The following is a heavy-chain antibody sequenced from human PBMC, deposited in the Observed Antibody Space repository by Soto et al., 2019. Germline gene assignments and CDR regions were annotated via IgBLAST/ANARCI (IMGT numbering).Heavy chain of an antibody. CDR2: IGTAGDT. Sequence: GGSLRLSCAASGFTFSSYDMHWVRQATGKGLEWVSAIGTAGDTYYPGSVKGRFTIARENAKNSLLRQMNSLRAGDTAVYFCARVQGDGAFDIWGQGTMVTVSS. V-gene: IGHV3-13*01. CDR1: GFTFSSYD. D-gene: IGHD3-10*01. J-gene: IGHJ3*02. CDR3: ARVQGDGAFDI.